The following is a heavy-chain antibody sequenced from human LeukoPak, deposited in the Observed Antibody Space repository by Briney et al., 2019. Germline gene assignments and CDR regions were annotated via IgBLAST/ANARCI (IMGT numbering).Heavy chain of an antibody. CDR3: AKGPVALPNDRLSLFFDF. Sequence: SETLSLTCAAYGASFNTYYWTWIRQSPDKGLEWIGEVKHDGDTNVNPSLRSRVVMSVDASKNQFSLKMAAVTAADTAIYFCAKGPVALPNDRLSLFFDFWGQGTLVTVSS. D-gene: IGHD2-8*01. CDR1: GASFNTYY. CDR2: VKHDGDT. J-gene: IGHJ5*01. V-gene: IGHV4-34*01.